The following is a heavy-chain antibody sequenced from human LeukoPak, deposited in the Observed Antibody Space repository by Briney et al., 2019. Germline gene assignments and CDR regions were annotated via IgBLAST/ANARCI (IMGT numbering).Heavy chain of an antibody. D-gene: IGHD2-2*01. CDR1: GGSISSYY. Sequence: SETLSLTCTVSGGSISSYYWSWIRQPPGKGLEWIGYIYYSGSTSYNPSLKSRVTISVHTSKNQFSLKLSSVTAADTAVYYCAREGCSSTSCYRYAFDIWGQGTMVTVSS. J-gene: IGHJ3*02. V-gene: IGHV4-59*01. CDR3: AREGCSSTSCYRYAFDI. CDR2: IYYSGST.